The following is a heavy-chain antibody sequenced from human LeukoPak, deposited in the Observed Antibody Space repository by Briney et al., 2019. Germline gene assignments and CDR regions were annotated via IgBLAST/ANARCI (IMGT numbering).Heavy chain of an antibody. D-gene: IGHD3-10*01. V-gene: IGHV3-64*01. Sequence: GGSLRLSCAASGFTFSSYAMSWVRQAPGKGLEWVSAISSNGGSTYYANSVKGRFTISRDNSKNTLYLQMGSLRAEDMAVYYCARGRITTLDYWGQGTLVTVSS. CDR3: ARGRITTLDY. CDR2: ISSNGGST. J-gene: IGHJ4*02. CDR1: GFTFSSYA.